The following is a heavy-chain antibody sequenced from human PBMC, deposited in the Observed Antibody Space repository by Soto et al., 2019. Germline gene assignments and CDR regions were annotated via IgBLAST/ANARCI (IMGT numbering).Heavy chain of an antibody. Sequence: SETLSLTCTVSGGSISSGGYYWSWIRQHPGKGLEWIGYIYYSGSTYYNPSLKSRVTISVDTSKNQFSLKLSSVTAADTAVYYCARAETVTPTSFDYWGQGTLVTVSS. D-gene: IGHD4-4*01. CDR1: GGSISSGGYY. CDR2: IYYSGST. J-gene: IGHJ4*02. V-gene: IGHV4-31*03. CDR3: ARAETVTPTSFDY.